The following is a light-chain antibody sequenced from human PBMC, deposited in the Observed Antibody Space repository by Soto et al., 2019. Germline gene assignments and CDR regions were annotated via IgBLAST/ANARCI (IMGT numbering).Light chain of an antibody. CDR3: QHYNSYSEA. Sequence: DIQLTQSPSTLSGSVGHTVPTPSRACQTSSSWLAWYQQIPGKAPKLLIYKASTLKSGVPSRFSGSGSGTEFTLTISSLQPDDFATYYCQHYNSYSEAFGQGTKVDI. CDR2: KAS. J-gene: IGKJ1*01. CDR1: QTSSSW. V-gene: IGKV1-5*03.